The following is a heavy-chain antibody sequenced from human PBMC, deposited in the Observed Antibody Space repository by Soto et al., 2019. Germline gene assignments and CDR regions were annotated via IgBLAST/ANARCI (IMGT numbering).Heavy chain of an antibody. D-gene: IGHD6-13*01. CDR3: ANRRGYSSSLTKYYYYMDV. CDR2: IYWDDDK. J-gene: IGHJ6*03. V-gene: IGHV2-5*02. Sequence: QITLKESGPTLVKPTQTLTLTCTFSGFSLSTSGVGVGWIRQPPGKALEWLALIYWDDDKRYSPSLKSRLTITKDTSKNQVVLTMTNMDPVDTATYYCANRRGYSSSLTKYYYYMDVWGKGTTVTVSS. CDR1: GFSLSTSGVG.